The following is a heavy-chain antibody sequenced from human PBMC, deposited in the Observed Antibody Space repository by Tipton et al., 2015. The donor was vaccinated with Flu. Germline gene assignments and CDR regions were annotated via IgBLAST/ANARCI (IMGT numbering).Heavy chain of an antibody. CDR2: INQDGSVI. CDR1: GFTFSDYW. V-gene: IGHV3-7*01. D-gene: IGHD1-14*01. CDR3: GRVIGGSNSY. J-gene: IGHJ4*02. Sequence: GSLRLSCAASGFTFSDYWMHWVRQAPGKGLEWVANINQDGSVIYYVDSVRGRFAITRDNAKNSLYLQMNSMRGEDSGVYYCGRVIGGSNSYWGQGTLVTVSS.